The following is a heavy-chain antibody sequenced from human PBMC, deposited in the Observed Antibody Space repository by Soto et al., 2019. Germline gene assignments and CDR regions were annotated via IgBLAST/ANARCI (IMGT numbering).Heavy chain of an antibody. CDR3: ARAASRSFSSSWSYNWFDP. J-gene: IGHJ5*02. CDR2: IYYLGST. D-gene: IGHD6-13*01. Sequence: PSETRSRTCPVSGGSVRSGSYYWSFIRHPPWQGLEWIGYIYYLGSTDYNPSLKSRVTISVDTSKNQFSLKLSSVTAADTAVYYCARAASRSFSSSWSYNWFDPWGQGTLVTVSS. V-gene: IGHV4-61*01. CDR1: GGSVRSGSYY.